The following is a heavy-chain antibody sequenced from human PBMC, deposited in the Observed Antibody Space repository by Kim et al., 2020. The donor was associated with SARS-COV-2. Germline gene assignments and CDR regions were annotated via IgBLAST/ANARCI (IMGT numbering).Heavy chain of an antibody. CDR3: ARVGTYDFWSGYPWDY. D-gene: IGHD3-3*01. CDR1: GFTFSSNS. Sequence: GGSLRLSCAASGFTFSSNSMNWVRQAPGKGLEWVSYISSRGSTIYYADSVKGRFTISRDNAKNSLFLQMNSLRDEDTAVYYCARVGTYDFWSGYPWDYWGQGTLVSVSS. J-gene: IGHJ4*02. CDR2: ISSRGSTI. V-gene: IGHV3-48*02.